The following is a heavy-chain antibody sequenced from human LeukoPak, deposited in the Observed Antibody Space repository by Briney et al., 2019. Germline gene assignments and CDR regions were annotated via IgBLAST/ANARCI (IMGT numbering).Heavy chain of an antibody. CDR3: ARDFGAYPEFDP. Sequence: GGSLRLSCTASGFTFSASTIHWVRQASGKGLEWVSVIYSGGSTYYADSVKGRFTISRDNSKNTLYLQMNSLRAEDTAVYYCARDFGAYPEFDPWGQGTLVTVSS. CDR1: GFTFSAST. V-gene: IGHV3-66*01. D-gene: IGHD3-10*01. J-gene: IGHJ5*02. CDR2: IYSGGST.